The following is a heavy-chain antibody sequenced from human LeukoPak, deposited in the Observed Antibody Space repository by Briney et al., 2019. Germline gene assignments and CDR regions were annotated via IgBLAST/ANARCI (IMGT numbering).Heavy chain of an antibody. Sequence: PSETLSLTCTGSGGSISSYYWSWIRQPPGKGLEWIGRISSSGSTNYNPSLKSRVTTSVDTSKNQFSLKLSSVTAADTAVYYCARGYYDILTGYAYYFDYWGQGTLVTVSS. CDR3: ARGYYDILTGYAYYFDY. CDR1: GGSISSYY. CDR2: ISSSGST. D-gene: IGHD3-9*01. J-gene: IGHJ4*02. V-gene: IGHV4-4*07.